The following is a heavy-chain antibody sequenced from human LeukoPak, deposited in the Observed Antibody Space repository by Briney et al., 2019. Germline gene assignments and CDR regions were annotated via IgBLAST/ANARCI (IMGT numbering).Heavy chain of an antibody. J-gene: IGHJ5*02. V-gene: IGHV3-73*01. Sequence: PGGSLRLSCAASGFAFSDSAIHWVRQASEKGLEWVGRIRGKGYSDPPAYVVSVKGRFTISRDDSKSTAYLQMNSLKAEDTAVYFCTVPQSGGNWFDPWGPGTQVTVSS. CDR1: GFAFSDSA. D-gene: IGHD3-16*01. CDR3: TVPQSGGNWFDP. CDR2: IRGKGYSDPP.